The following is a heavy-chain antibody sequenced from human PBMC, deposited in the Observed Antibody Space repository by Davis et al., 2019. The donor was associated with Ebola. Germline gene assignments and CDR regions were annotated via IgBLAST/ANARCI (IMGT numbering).Heavy chain of an antibody. V-gene: IGHV4-59*04. CDR1: GGSISGYY. Sequence: MPSETLSLTCTLSGGSISGYYLTWIRQPPGKGLEWLGTIYYSGSTYYNPSLKSRLTISVDVSNDQFSLRLNSVTAADTAVYYCARLIVVEAIYHFDDWGRGTLVTVSS. J-gene: IGHJ4*02. CDR3: ARLIVVEAIYHFDD. D-gene: IGHD2-2*01. CDR2: IYYSGST.